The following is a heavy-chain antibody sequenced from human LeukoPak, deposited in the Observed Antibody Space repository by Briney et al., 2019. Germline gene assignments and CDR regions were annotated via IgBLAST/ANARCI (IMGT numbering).Heavy chain of an antibody. CDR2: IYTSGST. J-gene: IGHJ4*02. Sequence: SETLSLTCTVSGGSISSGSYYWSWIRQPAGKGREWIGRIYTSGSTNYNPSLKSRVTISVDTSKNQFSLKLSSVTAADTAVYYCAREIAYDFWSGYLHQSDYWGQGTLVTVSS. CDR1: GGSISSGSYY. V-gene: IGHV4-61*02. D-gene: IGHD3-3*01. CDR3: AREIAYDFWSGYLHQSDY.